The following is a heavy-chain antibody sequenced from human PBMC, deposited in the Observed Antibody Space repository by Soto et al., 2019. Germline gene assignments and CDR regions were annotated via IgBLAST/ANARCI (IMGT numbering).Heavy chain of an antibody. J-gene: IGHJ4*02. CDR3: ARPQLTGGWASFDY. V-gene: IGHV4-59*01. CDR2: IHYSGST. CDR1: GGSISSYY. Sequence: PSETLSLTCTVSGGSISSYYWSWIRQPPGKGLEWIGYIHYSGSTNHSPSLKSRVTISVDTSKNQFSLKLTSVTAADTAVYYCARPQLTGGWASFDYWGRGTLVT. D-gene: IGHD6-19*01.